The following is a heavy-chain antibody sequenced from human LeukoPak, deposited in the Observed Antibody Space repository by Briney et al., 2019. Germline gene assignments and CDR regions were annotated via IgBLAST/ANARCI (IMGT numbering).Heavy chain of an antibody. D-gene: IGHD3-22*01. CDR2: INHSGSI. V-gene: IGHV4-34*01. CDR1: GGSFSGYY. CDR3: ARGSSYYYDSSGYPAFDY. J-gene: IGHJ4*02. Sequence: SEPLSLPCAVYGGSFSGYYWSWIRPPPGKGLEWIGEINHSGSINYNPSLKSRVTISVDASTNQFSLKLSSVTAADTAVYYCARGSSYYYDSSGYPAFDYWGQGTLVTVSS.